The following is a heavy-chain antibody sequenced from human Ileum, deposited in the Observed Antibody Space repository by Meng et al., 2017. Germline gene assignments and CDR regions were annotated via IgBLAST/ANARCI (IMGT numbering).Heavy chain of an antibody. CDR1: GGSVSTSDYQ. J-gene: IGHJ4*02. D-gene: IGHD7-27*01. CDR3: ARDHWGSLDY. CDR2: AGT. V-gene: IGHV4-61*08. Sequence: QVKLQESGPGLVRPSETLSLICTVSGGSVSTSDYQWGWIRQPPGKGLEWIGYAGTNYNPSLKSRVTISVDTSKRQFSLKLTSVTAADTAVYYCARDHWGSLDYWGQGILVTASS.